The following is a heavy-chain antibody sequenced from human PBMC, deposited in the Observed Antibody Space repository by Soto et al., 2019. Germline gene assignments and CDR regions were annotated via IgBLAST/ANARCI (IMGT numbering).Heavy chain of an antibody. V-gene: IGHV1-69*06. J-gene: IGHJ4*02. CDR2: IIPIFGTA. CDR1: GGTFSSYA. D-gene: IGHD3-22*01. CDR3: ARGSGMIVVVSPFDY. Sequence: SGKVSCKASGGTFSSYAISWVRQAPGQGLECMGGIIPIFGTANYAQKFQGRVTITADKSTSTAYMELSSLRSEDTAVYYCARGSGMIVVVSPFDYWGQGPLVTVSS.